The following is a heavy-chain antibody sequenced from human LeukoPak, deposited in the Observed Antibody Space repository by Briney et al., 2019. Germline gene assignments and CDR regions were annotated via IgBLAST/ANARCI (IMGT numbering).Heavy chain of an antibody. J-gene: IGHJ4*02. V-gene: IGHV3-74*01. Sequence: GGSLRLSCAASGFMFSKSWMHWVRQVPGKGLVWVSRINSDGSSTTYADSVKGRFTISRDNAKNTLYLQMNSLRAEDTAVYYCARPLSGYSSSLGYWGQGTLVTVSS. CDR3: ARPLSGYSSSLGY. CDR1: GFMFSKSW. D-gene: IGHD6-6*01. CDR2: INSDGSST.